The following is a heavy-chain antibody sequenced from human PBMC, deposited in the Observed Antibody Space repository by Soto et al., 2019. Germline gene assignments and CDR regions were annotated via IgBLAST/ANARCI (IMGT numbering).Heavy chain of an antibody. CDR3: SRDGDRSWGLDPYFDY. V-gene: IGHV4-59*13. Sequence: SETLSLTCPVSGGSISDYYWSWIRQPPGKGLEWIGYVFHSGSSNYNPSLKSRVTFSVDTSKNHISLNLKYVSAADTAMYFCSRDGDRSWGLDPYFDYWGPGTLVTVSS. CDR2: VFHSGSS. J-gene: IGHJ4*02. CDR1: GGSISDYY. D-gene: IGHD1-26*01.